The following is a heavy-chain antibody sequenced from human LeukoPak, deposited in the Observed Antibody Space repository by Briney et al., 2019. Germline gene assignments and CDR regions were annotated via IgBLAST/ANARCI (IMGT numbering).Heavy chain of an antibody. J-gene: IGHJ3*02. CDR3: ARSVGGASSAFDI. CDR1: GFTFSSYA. V-gene: IGHV3-30-3*01. Sequence: GGSLRLSCAASGFTFSSYAMHWVRQAPGKGLEWVAVILYDGSNKYYADSVKGRFTISRDNSKNTLYLQMNSLRAEDTAVYYCARSVGGASSAFDIWGQGTMVTVSS. CDR2: ILYDGSNK. D-gene: IGHD4-23*01.